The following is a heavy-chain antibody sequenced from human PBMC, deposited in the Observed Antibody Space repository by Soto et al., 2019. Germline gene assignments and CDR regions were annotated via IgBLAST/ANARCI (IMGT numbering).Heavy chain of an antibody. CDR3: ARGISLLGGDGYYYYYYMDV. V-gene: IGHV1-8*01. CDR1: GYTFTSYD. CDR2: MNPNSGNT. D-gene: IGHD4-17*01. J-gene: IGHJ6*03. Sequence: GASVKVSCKASGYTFTSYDINWVRQATGQGLEWMGRMNPNSGNTGYAQKFQGRVTMTRNTSISTAYMELSSLRSEDTAVYYCARGISLLGGDGYYYYYYMDVWDKGTTVTVSS.